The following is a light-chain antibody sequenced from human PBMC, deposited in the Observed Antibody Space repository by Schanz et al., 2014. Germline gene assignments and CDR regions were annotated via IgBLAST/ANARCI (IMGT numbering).Light chain of an antibody. Sequence: QSVLTQPPSASGTPGQRVTISCSGSSSNIGSNTVNWYQQLPGTAPKLLIYSNNQRPSGVPDRFSGSKSGTSASLAISGLRSEDEADYYCASWDDSLYARVFGGGTKLTVL. CDR1: SSNIGSNT. CDR3: ASWDDSLYARV. J-gene: IGLJ3*02. V-gene: IGLV1-44*01. CDR2: SNN.